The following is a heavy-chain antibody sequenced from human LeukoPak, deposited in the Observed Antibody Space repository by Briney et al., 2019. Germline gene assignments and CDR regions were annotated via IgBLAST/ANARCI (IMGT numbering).Heavy chain of an antibody. J-gene: IGHJ3*02. Sequence: GGSLRLSCAASGFTFSSYGMHWVRQAPGKGLEWVAVIWYGGSNKYYADSVKGRFTISRDNSKNTLYLQMNSLRAEDTAVYYCAKVRAWGGSSSVLDAFDIWGQGTMVTVSS. D-gene: IGHD6-6*01. CDR2: IWYGGSNK. CDR1: GFTFSSYG. V-gene: IGHV3-30*02. CDR3: AKVRAWGGSSSVLDAFDI.